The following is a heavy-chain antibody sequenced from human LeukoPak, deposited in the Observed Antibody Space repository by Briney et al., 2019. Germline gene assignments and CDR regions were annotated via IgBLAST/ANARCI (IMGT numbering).Heavy chain of an antibody. CDR3: ARDGYTCGFDHYYMDV. J-gene: IGHJ6*03. V-gene: IGHV3-21*01. CDR2: ISSTSSYI. Sequence: PGGSLRLSCAASGFTFSSYAMRWVRQAPGKGLEWVSSISSTSSYIYYADSLKGRFTVSRDNARNSLYLQMNSLRAEDTAVYYCARDGYTCGFDHYYMDVWGKGTTVTISS. D-gene: IGHD5-18*01. CDR1: GFTFSSYA.